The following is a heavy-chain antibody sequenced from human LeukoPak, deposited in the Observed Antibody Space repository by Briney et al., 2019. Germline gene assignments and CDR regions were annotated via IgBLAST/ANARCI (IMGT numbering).Heavy chain of an antibody. D-gene: IGHD2-2*01. CDR2: IYWNDDK. Sequence: ESGPTLVNPTQTLTLTCTFSGFSLSTTGVGVGWIRQPPVKALEWLALIYWNDDKRYRPSLKSRLTITKDTSKNQVVLTMTNMDPVDTATYYCARARGSSVVATFRPIDYWGQGTLVTVSS. CDR3: ARARGSSVVATFRPIDY. V-gene: IGHV2-5*01. CDR1: GFSLSTTGVG. J-gene: IGHJ4*02.